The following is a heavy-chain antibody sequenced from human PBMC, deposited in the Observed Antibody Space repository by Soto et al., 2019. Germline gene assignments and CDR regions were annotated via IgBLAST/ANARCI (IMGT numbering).Heavy chain of an antibody. J-gene: IGHJ4*02. CDR2: INAGYGNT. CDR1: GYTVSSYA. CDR3: ARDTGDGTSDF. D-gene: IGHD7-27*01. V-gene: IGHV1-3*01. Sequence: ASVKVSCKVSGYTVSSYAMHWVRQAPGQRLEWMGWINAGYGNTKSSQKFQDRVTISRDTSASTAYMELTSLRSEDTAVYYCARDTGDGTSDFWGKGTLVTISS.